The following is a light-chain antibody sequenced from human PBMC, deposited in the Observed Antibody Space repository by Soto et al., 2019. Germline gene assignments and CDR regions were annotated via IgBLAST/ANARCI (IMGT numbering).Light chain of an antibody. CDR3: QQYGSSGT. CDR1: QSVSNNY. V-gene: IGKV3-20*01. J-gene: IGKJ1*01. CDR2: GAS. Sequence: EIVLTQSPRTLSLSPGERATLSCRTSQSVSNNYLAWYQQKAGQPPRLLIYGASNRATGIPDRFSGSGSATVFTLTISRLEPEDFAVYYCQQYGSSGTFGQGTKVEIK.